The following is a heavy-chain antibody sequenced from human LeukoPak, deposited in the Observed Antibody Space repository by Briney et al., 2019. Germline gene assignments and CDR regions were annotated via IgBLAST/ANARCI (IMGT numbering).Heavy chain of an antibody. D-gene: IGHD3-10*01. CDR2: IYYTGST. Sequence: SETLSLTCTVSGGSISSYYWSWLRQPPGKGLEWIGYIYYTGSTNYNPSLKSRVTISVDTSKNQFSLKVSSVTAADTAVYYCARAGNYYNYWGQGTLVTVSS. V-gene: IGHV4-59*01. CDR3: ARAGNYYNY. CDR1: GGSISSYY. J-gene: IGHJ4*02.